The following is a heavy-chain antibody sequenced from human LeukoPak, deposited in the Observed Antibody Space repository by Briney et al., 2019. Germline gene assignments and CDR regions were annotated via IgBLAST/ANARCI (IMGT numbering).Heavy chain of an antibody. CDR3: ARGRRGRGYCSSNSCSYYYYMDV. Sequence: VGSLRLSCAASGFTFSSYSMNWVRQAPGKGLEWVSSISSSISYIYYADSVKGRFTISRDNAKNSLYLQMNSLRAEDTAVYYCARGRRGRGYCSSNSCSYYYYMDVWGKGTTVTVSS. CDR2: ISSSISYI. D-gene: IGHD2-2*01. J-gene: IGHJ6*03. CDR1: GFTFSSYS. V-gene: IGHV3-21*01.